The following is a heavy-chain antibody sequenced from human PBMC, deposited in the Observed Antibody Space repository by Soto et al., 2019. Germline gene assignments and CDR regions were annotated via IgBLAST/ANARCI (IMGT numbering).Heavy chain of an antibody. J-gene: IGHJ4*02. CDR2: IWSDGNNR. CDR1: GFMFSNHG. V-gene: IGHV3-33*01. D-gene: IGHD1-1*01. Sequence: GGSLRLSCSASGFMFSNHGMHWVRQAPGKGLEWVAVIWSDGNNRYYADSVKGRFTISRDNSKNTVYLQMNSLRAEDTAVYYCVRGDNWNDEASDYWGQGTLVTVSS. CDR3: VRGDNWNDEASDY.